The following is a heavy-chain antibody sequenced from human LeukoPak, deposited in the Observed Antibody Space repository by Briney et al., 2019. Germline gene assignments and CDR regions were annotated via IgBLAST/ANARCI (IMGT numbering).Heavy chain of an antibody. Sequence: SETLSLTCTVSGGSISSYYWSWIRQPPGKGLEWIGYIYYSGSTNYNPSLKSRVTISVDTPKNQFSLKLSSVTAADTAVYYCAGGVTGYYFDYWGQGTLVTVSS. J-gene: IGHJ4*02. V-gene: IGHV4-59*08. CDR1: GGSISSYY. CDR3: AGGVTGYYFDY. D-gene: IGHD3-16*01. CDR2: IYYSGST.